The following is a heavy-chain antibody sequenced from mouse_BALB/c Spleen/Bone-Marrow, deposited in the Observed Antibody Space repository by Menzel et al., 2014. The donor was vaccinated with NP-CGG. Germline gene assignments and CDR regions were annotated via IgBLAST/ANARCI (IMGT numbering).Heavy chain of an antibody. V-gene: IGHV1-67*01. J-gene: IGHJ3*01. CDR3: ARGYYGSSYLFAY. D-gene: IGHD1-1*01. CDR1: GYTFTDYA. Sequence: VQLQQSGPELVRPGVSVKISCKGSGYTFTDYAMHWVKQSHAKSLEWIGVISTYSGNTNYNQKFKGKATMTVDRSSSTAHMELARLTSEDSAIYYCARGYYGSSYLFAYWGQGTLVTVSA. CDR2: ISTYSGNT.